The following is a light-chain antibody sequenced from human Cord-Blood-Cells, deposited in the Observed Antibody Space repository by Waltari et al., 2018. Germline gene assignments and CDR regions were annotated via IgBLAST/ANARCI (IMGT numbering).Light chain of an antibody. CDR1: QSGDKY. CDR3: QAWDSSTVV. J-gene: IGLJ2*01. V-gene: IGLV3-1*01. Sequence: YELTQPPSEYVSPGQTASITCSGDQSGDKYACWYQQKPGQSPVLVIYQDSKRPSGIPERFSGSNSGNTATLTISGTQAMDEADYYCQAWDSSTVVFGGGTKLTVL. CDR2: QDS.